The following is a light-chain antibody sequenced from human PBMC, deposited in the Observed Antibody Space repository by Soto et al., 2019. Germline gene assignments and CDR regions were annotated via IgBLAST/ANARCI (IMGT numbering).Light chain of an antibody. V-gene: IGLV2-11*01. J-gene: IGLJ2*01. Sequence: LTQPRSVSGSPGQSLTISCTVTSSDFGGYDFVSWYQQHPGKAPKLMISDVSKRPSGVPDRFSGSKSGNTASLTISGLQAEDEADYYCCSYAGDLALFGGGTKVTVL. CDR2: DVS. CDR3: CSYAGDLAL. CDR1: SSDFGGYDF.